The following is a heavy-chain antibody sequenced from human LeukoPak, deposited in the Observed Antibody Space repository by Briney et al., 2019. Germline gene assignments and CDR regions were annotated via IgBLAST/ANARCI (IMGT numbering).Heavy chain of an antibody. Sequence: GESLTISCKGSGYIFTTYWIAWVRQMPEKGLECMGIIYPGDSDTRYSPSFQGQVTISVDKSISTAYLQWSSLKASDTAIYYCARHRIVGATKSDYDIWGQGTMVTVSS. V-gene: IGHV5-51*01. CDR1: GYIFTTYW. D-gene: IGHD1-26*01. CDR2: IYPGDSDT. CDR3: ARHRIVGATKSDYDI. J-gene: IGHJ3*02.